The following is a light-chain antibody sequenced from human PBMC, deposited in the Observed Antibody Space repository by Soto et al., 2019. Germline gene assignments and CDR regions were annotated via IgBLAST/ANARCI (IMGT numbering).Light chain of an antibody. CDR2: DAS. CDR3: QQYKSDFRT. J-gene: IGKJ1*01. V-gene: IGKV1-5*01. Sequence: DIQMTQSPSTLSASVGDRVTITCRASQSINNWLAWYQQKPGKAPKLLMYDASSVERGVPSRFSGSGSGTEFTLTISSLQPDDFATYYCQQYKSDFRTFGQGTKVDNK. CDR1: QSINNW.